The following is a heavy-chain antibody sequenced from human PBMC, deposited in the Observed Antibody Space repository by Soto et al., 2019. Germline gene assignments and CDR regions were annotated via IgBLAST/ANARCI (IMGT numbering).Heavy chain of an antibody. CDR1: GFTSSTYW. J-gene: IGHJ4*02. V-gene: IGHV3-7*03. Sequence: GGSLRLSGAASGFTSSTYWISWVRQAPWKGLEWVANIKPDGSGEYYMDSVKGRFTISRDNAKNKLYLQMKRLRAEDTAVYYCAKDKKWDLWDRVCDYWGQGYRVAVSS. D-gene: IGHD1-26*01. CDR2: IKPDGSGE. CDR3: AKDKKWDLWDRVCDY.